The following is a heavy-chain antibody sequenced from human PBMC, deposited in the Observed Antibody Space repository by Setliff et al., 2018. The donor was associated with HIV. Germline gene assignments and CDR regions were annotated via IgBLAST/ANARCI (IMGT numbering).Heavy chain of an antibody. Sequence: GSLRLSCAASGFTFDDYGMSWVRQTPGAGLEWLSDINWSGSTTGYADSVKGRSTISRDNAKNSLYLQMDSLRADDTAVYYCARSELLGQRYYFDSWGRGTLVTVSS. V-gene: IGHV3-20*04. CDR3: ARSELLGQRYYFDS. J-gene: IGHJ4*01. CDR1: GFTFDDYG. CDR2: INWSGSTT. D-gene: IGHD1-7*01.